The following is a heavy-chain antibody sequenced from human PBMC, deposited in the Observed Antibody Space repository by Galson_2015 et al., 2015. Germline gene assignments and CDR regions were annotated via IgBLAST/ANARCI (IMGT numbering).Heavy chain of an antibody. CDR3: AKGAYSSSPRAADY. D-gene: IGHD6-6*01. J-gene: IGHJ4*02. CDR2: ISYDGSNK. V-gene: IGHV3-30*18. Sequence: SLRLSCAASGFTFSSYGMHWVRQAPGKGLEWVAVISYDGSNKYYADSAKGRFTISRDNSKNTLYLQMNSLRAEDTAVYYCAKGAYSSSPRAADYWGQGTLVTVSS. CDR1: GFTFSSYG.